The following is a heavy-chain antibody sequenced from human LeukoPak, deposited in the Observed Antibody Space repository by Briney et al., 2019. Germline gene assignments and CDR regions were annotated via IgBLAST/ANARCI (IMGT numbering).Heavy chain of an antibody. CDR1: GFTFDDYA. Sequence: GGSLRLSCAASGFTFDDYAMHWVRQAPGKGLEWVSLISGDGGSTYYADSVKGRFTISRDNSKNSLYLQMNSLRTEDTALYYCAKNPSGYGDYVDGYYFDNWGQGTLVTVSS. CDR3: AKNPSGYGDYVDGYYFDN. J-gene: IGHJ4*02. V-gene: IGHV3-43*02. CDR2: ISGDGGST. D-gene: IGHD4-17*01.